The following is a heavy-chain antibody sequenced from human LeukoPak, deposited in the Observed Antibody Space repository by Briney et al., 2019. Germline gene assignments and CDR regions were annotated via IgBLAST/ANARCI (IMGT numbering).Heavy chain of an antibody. J-gene: IGHJ3*02. CDR1: GGSISSGSYY. D-gene: IGHD3-22*01. Sequence: SETLSLTCTVSGGSISSGSYYWSWIRQPAGKGLEWIGRIYTSGSTNYNPSLKSRVTISVDTSKNQFSLKLSSVTAADTAVYYCAREIGPYYYDSSGYWGDAFDIWGQGTMATVSS. V-gene: IGHV4-61*02. CDR2: IYTSGST. CDR3: AREIGPYYYDSSGYWGDAFDI.